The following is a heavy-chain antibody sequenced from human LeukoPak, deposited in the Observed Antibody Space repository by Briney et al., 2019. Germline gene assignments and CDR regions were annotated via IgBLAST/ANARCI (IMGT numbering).Heavy chain of an antibody. CDR2: INHSGST. D-gene: IGHD6-13*01. Sequence: SETLSLTCTVSGGSISSYYWSWIRQPPGKGLEWIGEINHSGSTNYNPSLKSRVTISVDTSKNQFSLKLSSVTAADTAVYYCASLYSSSTKTDWRDYWGQGTLVTVSS. CDR3: ASLYSSSTKTDWRDY. J-gene: IGHJ4*02. CDR1: GGSISSYY. V-gene: IGHV4-34*01.